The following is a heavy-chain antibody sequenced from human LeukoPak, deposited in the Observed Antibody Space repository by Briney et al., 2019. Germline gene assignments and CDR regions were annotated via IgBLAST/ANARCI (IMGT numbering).Heavy chain of an antibody. CDR3: ARDRVTY. Sequence: GGSLRLSCAASGFTFSSYAMSWVRQAPGKGLEWVAHIKQDGSEKYYVDSVKGRFTISRDNTKNSLYLQMNSLRVEDTALYYCARDRVTYWGQGTLVTVSS. D-gene: IGHD2-21*02. CDR1: GFTFSSYA. J-gene: IGHJ4*02. CDR2: IKQDGSEK. V-gene: IGHV3-7*01.